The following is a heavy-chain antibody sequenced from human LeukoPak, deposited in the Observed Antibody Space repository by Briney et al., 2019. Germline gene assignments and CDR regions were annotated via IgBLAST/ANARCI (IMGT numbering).Heavy chain of an antibody. CDR1: GFTFSSYA. V-gene: IGHV3-23*01. D-gene: IGHD2-15*01. CDR2: ISGSGGST. J-gene: IGHJ4*02. CDR3: ANPYWSGGSCYSGSFDY. Sequence: PGGSLRLACAASGFTFSSYAMSWVRQAPGKGLEWVSAISGSGGSTYYADSVKGRFTISRDNSKNTLYLQMNSLRAEDTAVYYCANPYWSGGSCYSGSFDYWGQGTLVTVSS.